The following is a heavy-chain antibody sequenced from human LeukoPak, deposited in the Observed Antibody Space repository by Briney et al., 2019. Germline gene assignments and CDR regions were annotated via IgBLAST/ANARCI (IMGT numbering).Heavy chain of an antibody. Sequence: KASETLSLTCAVSGGSISSGNWWSWVRQPPGKGLEWIGEINHSGSTNYNPSLKSRVTISVDTSKNQFSLKLSSVTAANTAVYYCARGRLRMNDYWGQGTLVTVSS. CDR3: ARGRLRMNDY. J-gene: IGHJ4*02. CDR2: INHSGST. CDR1: GGSISSGNW. D-gene: IGHD4-17*01. V-gene: IGHV4-4*02.